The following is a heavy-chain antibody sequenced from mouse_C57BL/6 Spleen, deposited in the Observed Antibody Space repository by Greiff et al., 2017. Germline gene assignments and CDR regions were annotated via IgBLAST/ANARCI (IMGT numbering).Heavy chain of an antibody. V-gene: IGHV1-69*01. J-gene: IGHJ2*01. Sequence: QVQLQQPGAELVMPGASVKLSCKASGYTFTSYWMHWVKQRPGQGLEWIGEIDPSDSYTNYNQKFKGKSTLTVDKSSSTAYMQLSSLTSEDSAVYYCARDSNFDYWCQGTTLTVSS. D-gene: IGHD2-5*01. CDR2: IDPSDSYT. CDR1: GYTFTSYW. CDR3: ARDSNFDY.